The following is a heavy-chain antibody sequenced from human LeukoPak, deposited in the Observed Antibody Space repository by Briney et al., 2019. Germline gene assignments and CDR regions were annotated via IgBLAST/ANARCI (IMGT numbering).Heavy chain of an antibody. D-gene: IGHD1-1*01. J-gene: IGHJ3*02. V-gene: IGHV4-61*02. Sequence: SETLSLTCTVSGGSISSGSYYWSWIWQPAGKGLEWIGRIYTSGSTNYNPSLKSRVTISVDTSKNQFSLKLSSVTAADTVVYYCAGKKVQLERRYAFDIWGQGTMVTVSS. CDR3: AGKKVQLERRYAFDI. CDR1: GGSISSGSYY. CDR2: IYTSGST.